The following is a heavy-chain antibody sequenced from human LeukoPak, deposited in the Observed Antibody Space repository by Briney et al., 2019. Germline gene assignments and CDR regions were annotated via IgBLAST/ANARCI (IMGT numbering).Heavy chain of an antibody. CDR2: ISTSSRYI. V-gene: IGHV3-21*01. CDR1: GFTLSNYD. D-gene: IGHD2-2*01. CDR3: ARADCSSSTCYLRRSWFDP. Sequence: GGSLRLSCAASGFTLSNYDMNWVRQAPGKGLEWVSPISTSSRYIYYKDSVRGRFIISRDDAKNSLYLEMNSLRAEDTAVYYCARADCSSSTCYLRRSWFDPWGQGTLVTVSS. J-gene: IGHJ5*02.